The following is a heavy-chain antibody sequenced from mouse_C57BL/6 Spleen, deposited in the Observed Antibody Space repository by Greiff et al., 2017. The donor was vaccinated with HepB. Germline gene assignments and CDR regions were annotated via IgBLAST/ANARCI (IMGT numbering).Heavy chain of an antibody. V-gene: IGHV1-72*01. CDR1: GYTFTSYW. CDR2: IDPNSGGT. Sequence: VQLQQPGAELVKPGASVKLSCKASGYTFTSYWMHWVKQRPGRGLEWIGRIDPNSGGTKYNEKFKSKATLTVDKPSSTAYMQLSSLTSEDSAVYYCAINYYGSSYWVYFDYWGQGTTLTASS. CDR3: AINYYGSSYWVYFDY. J-gene: IGHJ2*01. D-gene: IGHD1-1*01.